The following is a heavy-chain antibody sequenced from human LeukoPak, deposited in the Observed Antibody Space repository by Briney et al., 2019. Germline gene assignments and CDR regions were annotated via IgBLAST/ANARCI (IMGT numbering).Heavy chain of an antibody. D-gene: IGHD5-24*01. Sequence: PGGSLRLSCAASGFTFRSYEMNWVRQAPGKGLEWVSYIGSSGSTIYYADSVKGRFTIARDDSKNLLYLQMNSLSPEDTAMYFCARDKGGMAPFDHWGQGTLVTVSS. CDR2: IGSSGSTI. V-gene: IGHV3-48*03. J-gene: IGHJ4*02. CDR3: ARDKGGMAPFDH. CDR1: GFTFRSYE.